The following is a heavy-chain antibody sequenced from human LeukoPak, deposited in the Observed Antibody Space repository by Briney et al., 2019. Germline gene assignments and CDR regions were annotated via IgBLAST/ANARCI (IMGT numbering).Heavy chain of an antibody. Sequence: PGGSLRLSCAASGFTFSSYAMHWVRQAPGKGLEWVAVISYDGSNKYYADSVKGRFTISRDNSKNTLYLQMNSLRAEDTAVYYCARAYRNDYYYYMDVWGKGTTVTVSS. J-gene: IGHJ6*03. D-gene: IGHD2-2*01. CDR3: ARAYRNDYYYYMDV. CDR2: ISYDGSNK. V-gene: IGHV3-30*01. CDR1: GFTFSSYA.